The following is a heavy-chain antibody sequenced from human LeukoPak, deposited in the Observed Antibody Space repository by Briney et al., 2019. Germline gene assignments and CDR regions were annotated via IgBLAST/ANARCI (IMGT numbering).Heavy chain of an antibody. CDR2: IYYSGST. CDR3: EREPYSSSWTSSFDY. D-gene: IGHD6-13*01. CDR1: GGSISSSSYY. J-gene: IGHJ4*02. V-gene: IGHV4-39*07. Sequence: SESRSLTCTVAGGSISSSSYYWGWIREPPGKGLEWIGSIYYSGSTYHNPFMTSRVTISAGPSKQPSSLKPSSVTAADTAVYYCEREPYSSSWTSSFDYWGQGTLVTVSS.